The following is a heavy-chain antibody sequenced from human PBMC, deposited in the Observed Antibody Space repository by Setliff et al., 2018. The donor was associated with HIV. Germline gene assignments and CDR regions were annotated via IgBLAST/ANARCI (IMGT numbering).Heavy chain of an antibody. CDR1: GGSINNYY. Sequence: SETLSLTCTVSGGSINNYYWSWVRQTPGKGLEWIGQIYYIGSTNYNPSLKSRVMISVDTSKNQFSLRLSSVAAADTAVYYCARDGRDVHYWGQGTLVTVSS. V-gene: IGHV4-59*01. CDR3: ARDGRDVHY. J-gene: IGHJ4*02. CDR2: IYYIGST.